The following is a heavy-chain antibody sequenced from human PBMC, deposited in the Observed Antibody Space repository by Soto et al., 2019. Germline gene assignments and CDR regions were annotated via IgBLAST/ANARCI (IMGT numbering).Heavy chain of an antibody. CDR3: TRRASSSFYHFDF. Sequence: GESLKISCQASGYSFTAYWITWVRQMPGKGLEWMATIDPSDSYVDYCPSFRGHVTFSVDRSITTVYLQWNSLKASDSAMYFCTRRASSSFYHFDFWGQRALVTVSS. D-gene: IGHD2-2*01. CDR2: IDPSDSYV. J-gene: IGHJ4*02. V-gene: IGHV5-10-1*01. CDR1: GYSFTAYW.